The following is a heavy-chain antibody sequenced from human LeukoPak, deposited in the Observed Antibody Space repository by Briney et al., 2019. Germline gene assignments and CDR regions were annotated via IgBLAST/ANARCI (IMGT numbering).Heavy chain of an antibody. V-gene: IGHV1-2*02. CDR2: INPNSGDT. D-gene: IGHD5-12*01. CDR1: GCTFTDYY. J-gene: IGHJ6*02. Sequence: ASVKVPCKASGCTFTDYYMHWVRQAPGQGLEWMGWINPNSGDTNSAQNFQGRVTMTRDTSISTAYMELSRLRSDDTAVYYCATGKSGYAYGMNVWGQGTTVTVSS. CDR3: ATGKSGYAYGMNV.